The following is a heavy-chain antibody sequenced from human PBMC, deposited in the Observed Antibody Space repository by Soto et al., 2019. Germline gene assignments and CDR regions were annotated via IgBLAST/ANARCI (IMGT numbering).Heavy chain of an antibody. CDR1: GFTFRNYA. V-gene: IGHV3-23*01. CDR2: ISGSGGAT. J-gene: IGHJ5*02. CDR3: AKYTEGFDA. Sequence: EPLLESGGGLIQPGGSLRLSCAASGFTFRNYAMSWVRQAPGKGVEWVSSISGSGGATFYADSVKGRFTISRDNSRNTLYLQMNSLRAEDTAIYYCAKYTEGFDAWGQGTLVTVSS.